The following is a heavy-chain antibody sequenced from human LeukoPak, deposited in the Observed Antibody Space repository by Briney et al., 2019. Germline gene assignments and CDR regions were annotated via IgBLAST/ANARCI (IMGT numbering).Heavy chain of an antibody. CDR2: IRSKAYGGTT. Sequence: GGSLRLSCTASGFTFGDYAMSWFRQAPGKGLEWVGFIRSKAYGGTTEYAASVKGRFTISRDDSKSIAYLQMNSLKTEDTAVYYCARDWGRRYSSGWYGDFDYWGQGTLVTVSS. J-gene: IGHJ4*02. D-gene: IGHD6-19*01. CDR3: ARDWGRRYSSGWYGDFDY. V-gene: IGHV3-49*03. CDR1: GFTFGDYA.